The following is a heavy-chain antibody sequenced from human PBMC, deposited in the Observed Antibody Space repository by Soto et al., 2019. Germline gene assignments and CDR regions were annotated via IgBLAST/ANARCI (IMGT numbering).Heavy chain of an antibody. CDR2: IYYSGST. D-gene: IGHD3-10*01. CDR3: ARLRKVLLWFGVDNWFDP. CDR1: GGSISSSSYY. Sequence: SETLSLTCTVSGGSISSSSYYWGWIRQPPGKGLEWIGSIYYSGSTYYNPSLKSRVTISVDTSKNQFSLKLSSVTAADTAVHYCARLRKVLLWFGVDNWFDPWGQGTLVTVSS. J-gene: IGHJ5*02. V-gene: IGHV4-39*01.